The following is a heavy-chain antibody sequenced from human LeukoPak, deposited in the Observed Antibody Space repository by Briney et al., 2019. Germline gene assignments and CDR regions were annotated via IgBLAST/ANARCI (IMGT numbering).Heavy chain of an antibody. V-gene: IGHV3-48*01. J-gene: IGHJ4*02. CDR1: GFTFSSYS. CDR3: ANTDSSGYRYYFDY. CDR2: ISSSSSTI. D-gene: IGHD3-22*01. Sequence: GGSLRLSCAASGFTFSSYSMNWVRQAPGKGLEWVSYISSSSSTIYYADSVKGRFTISRDNAKNSLYLQMNSLRAEDTAVYYCANTDSSGYRYYFDYWGQGTLVTVSS.